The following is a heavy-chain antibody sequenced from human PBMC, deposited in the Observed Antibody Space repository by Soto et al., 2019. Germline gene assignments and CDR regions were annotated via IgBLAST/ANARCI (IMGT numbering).Heavy chain of an antibody. CDR3: AKDPVWGSYRSVGYFDY. CDR1: GFTFSSYG. V-gene: IGHV3-30*18. CDR2: ISYDGSNK. D-gene: IGHD3-16*02. Sequence: GGSLRLSCAASGFTFSSYGMHWVRHAPGKGLEWVAVISYDGSNKYYADSVKGRFTISRDNSKNTLYLQMNSLRAEDTAVYHCAKDPVWGSYRSVGYFDYWGQGTLVTVSS. J-gene: IGHJ4*02.